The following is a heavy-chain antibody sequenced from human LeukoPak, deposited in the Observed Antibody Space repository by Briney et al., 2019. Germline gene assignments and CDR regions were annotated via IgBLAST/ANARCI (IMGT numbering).Heavy chain of an antibody. J-gene: IGHJ4*02. CDR1: GFSFNDCT. CDR3: AKRVINNPFDN. V-gene: IGHV3-23*01. CDR2: ISNDGTT. Sequence: GGSLRLSCAASGFSFNDCTMNWVRQAPGKGLEWIAVISNDGTTYYIDSVKGRFTISRDNSKNTLYLQMNGLRTEDTAVYFCAKRVINNPFDNWGQGTLVTVSS. D-gene: IGHD2/OR15-2a*01.